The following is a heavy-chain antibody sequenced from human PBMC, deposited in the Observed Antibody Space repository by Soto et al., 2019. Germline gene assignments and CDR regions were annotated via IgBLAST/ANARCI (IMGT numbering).Heavy chain of an antibody. D-gene: IGHD4-17*01. Sequence: SETLSLTCSVSGGSVSDKTYYWSWIRQPPGKRLEWIGYVYYSGTTNYNPSLESRVTISVDLSKNRFSLRLSSVTTADTALYYCARTTAVPNTLRSRYFFDYWGQGTLVTVSS. CDR3: ARTTAVPNTLRSRYFFDY. CDR1: GGSVSDKTYY. CDR2: VYYSGTT. V-gene: IGHV4-61*01. J-gene: IGHJ4*02.